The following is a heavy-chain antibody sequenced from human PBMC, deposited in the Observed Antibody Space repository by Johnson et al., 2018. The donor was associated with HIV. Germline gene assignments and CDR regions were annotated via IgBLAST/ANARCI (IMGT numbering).Heavy chain of an antibody. V-gene: IGHV3-30*18. Sequence: QMLLVESGGGVVQPGRSLRLSCAASGFTFSSYGMHWVRQAPGKGLEWVAVIPYDGYNKYYADSVKGRFTISRDNSKNTLYLQMNSLRAEDTAVYYCAKDSSVLLCFDIWGQGTMVTVSS. J-gene: IGHJ3*02. CDR2: IPYDGYNK. CDR3: AKDSSVLLCFDI. CDR1: GFTFSSYG. D-gene: IGHD3-10*01.